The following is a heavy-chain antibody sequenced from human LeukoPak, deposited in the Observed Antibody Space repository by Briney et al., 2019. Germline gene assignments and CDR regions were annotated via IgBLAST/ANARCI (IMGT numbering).Heavy chain of an antibody. V-gene: IGHV3-74*01. Sequence: GGSLRLSCAASGFTFSSYWMHWVRQGPGKGLVWVSRIKSDGSSTNYADSVKGRFTISRDNAKNTLYLQMNSLRAEDTAVYYCARVGARLGAFDIWGQGTMLTVSS. D-gene: IGHD6-25*01. J-gene: IGHJ3*02. CDR2: IKSDGSST. CDR1: GFTFSSYW. CDR3: ARVGARLGAFDI.